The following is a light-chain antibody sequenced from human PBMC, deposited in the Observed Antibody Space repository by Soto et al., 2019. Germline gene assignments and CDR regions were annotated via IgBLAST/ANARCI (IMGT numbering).Light chain of an antibody. CDR2: GIS. Sequence: ESVLTQSPGTLSLSPGERATLSCRASQSVTNRYFAWYQLRPGQAPRLLIYGISNRATGIPDRFSGSGSGTDFTLTISRLEPEDFVVYYCQQYSSLPHTFGQGTKLEVK. CDR3: QQYSSLPHT. V-gene: IGKV3-20*01. CDR1: QSVTNRY. J-gene: IGKJ2*01.